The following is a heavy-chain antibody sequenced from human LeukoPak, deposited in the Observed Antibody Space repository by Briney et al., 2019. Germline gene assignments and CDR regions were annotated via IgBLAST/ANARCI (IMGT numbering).Heavy chain of an antibody. V-gene: IGHV1-2*02. J-gene: IGHJ5*02. CDR2: INPNSGVT. CDR3: ARRIAAAGDWFDP. CDR1: GYTFTGYY. Sequence: ASVKVSRKASGYTFTGYYMHWVRQAPGQGLEWMGWINPNSGVTNYAQKFQGRVTMTRDTSIGTAYMELSRLRSDDTAVYYCARRIAAAGDWFDPWGQGTLVTVSS. D-gene: IGHD6-13*01.